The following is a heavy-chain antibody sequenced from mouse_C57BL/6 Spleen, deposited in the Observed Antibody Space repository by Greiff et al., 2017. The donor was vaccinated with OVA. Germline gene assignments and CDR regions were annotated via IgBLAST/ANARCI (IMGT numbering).Heavy chain of an antibody. V-gene: IGHV3-6*01. CDR2: ISYDGSN. J-gene: IGHJ2*01. CDR1: GYSITSGYY. D-gene: IGHD1-1*01. Sequence: EVQLQESGPGLVKPSQSLSLTCSVTGYSITSGYYWNWIRQFPGNKLEWLGYISYDGSNNYNPSLKNRISITRDTSKNQFFLKLNSVTTEDTATYYCARGYYGSSGTFDYWGQGTTLTVSS. CDR3: ARGYYGSSGTFDY.